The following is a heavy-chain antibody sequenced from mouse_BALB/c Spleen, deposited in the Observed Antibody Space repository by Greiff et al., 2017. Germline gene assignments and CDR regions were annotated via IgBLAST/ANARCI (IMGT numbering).Heavy chain of an antibody. CDR1: GYSITSDYA. D-gene: IGHD1-1*01. J-gene: IGHJ3*01. Sequence: EVKLQESGPGLVKPSQSLSLTCTVTGYSITSDYAWNWIRQFPGNKLEWMGYISYSGSTSYNPSLKSRISITRDTSKNQFFLQLNSVTTEDTATYYCARAYGSSYLFAYWGQGTLVTVSA. CDR2: ISYSGST. CDR3: ARAYGSSYLFAY. V-gene: IGHV3-2*02.